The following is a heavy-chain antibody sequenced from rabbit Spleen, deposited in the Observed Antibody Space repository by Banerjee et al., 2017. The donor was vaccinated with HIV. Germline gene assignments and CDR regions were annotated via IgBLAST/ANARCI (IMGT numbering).Heavy chain of an antibody. CDR3: VRSSGWGMNYFNL. Sequence: QEQVVESGGGLVQPRGSLTLSCKASGFDFSNYGVSWVRQAPGKGLEWIGYIDPIFSSTHYASWVNGRLTISSHNAQNTLYLQLNSLTAADTAAYFCVRSSGWGMNYFNLWGPGTLVTVS. V-gene: IGHV1S47*01. CDR1: GFDFSNYG. D-gene: IGHD4-1*01. J-gene: IGHJ4*01. CDR2: IDPIFSST.